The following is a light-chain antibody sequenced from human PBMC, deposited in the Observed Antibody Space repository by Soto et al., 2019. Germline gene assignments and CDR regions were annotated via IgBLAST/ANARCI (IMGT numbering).Light chain of an antibody. V-gene: IGKV1-39*01. Sequence: DIQMTQSPSSLSRSVGDRVTITCRASQSVSTYLNWYQYKPGKAPKLLIHAASRLQSGVPSRFSGSGSGTDFTLTITSLQPEDFATYYCQQSYSTPYTFGQGTKVDIK. CDR2: AAS. CDR3: QQSYSTPYT. J-gene: IGKJ2*01. CDR1: QSVSTY.